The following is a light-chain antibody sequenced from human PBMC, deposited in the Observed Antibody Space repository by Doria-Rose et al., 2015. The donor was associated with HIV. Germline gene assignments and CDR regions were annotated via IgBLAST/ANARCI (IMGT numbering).Light chain of an antibody. Sequence: EIVLTQSPATLSLPPGERATLSCRPSQSVSSNLAWYQQKPGQAPRLPIYDSSNRATGIPARFSGSGSGTDFTLTISSLEPEDFAVYFCQQRSNWPPIFTFGPGTKVDI. CDR3: QQRSNWPPIFT. CDR2: DSS. V-gene: IGKV3-11*01. J-gene: IGKJ3*01. CDR1: QSVSSN.